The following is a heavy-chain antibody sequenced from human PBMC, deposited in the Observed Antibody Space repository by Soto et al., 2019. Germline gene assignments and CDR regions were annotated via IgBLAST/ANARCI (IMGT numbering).Heavy chain of an antibody. J-gene: IGHJ5*02. CDR3: ARHYSSGSRNWFDP. Sequence: SETLSLTCSVSGGSINSSSYFWGWVRQPPGKGLEWIGSIYYSGCTYYNPSLRSRVTISVDTSKNQFSLKLSSVTAADTAVFYCARHYSSGSRNWFDPWGRGTLVTV. V-gene: IGHV4-39*01. CDR2: IYYSGCT. CDR1: GGSINSSSYF. D-gene: IGHD6-19*01.